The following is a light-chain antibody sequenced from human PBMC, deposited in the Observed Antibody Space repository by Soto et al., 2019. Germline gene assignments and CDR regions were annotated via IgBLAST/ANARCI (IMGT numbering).Light chain of an antibody. CDR3: QQYNSYPIT. CDR1: QPVNSGY. Sequence: IVLTQSPGTLSLSPGEGATLSCRASQPVNSGYLAWYQQKPGQAPRLLIYDASNRATGIPARFSGSGSGTDFTLTISSLQPDDFATYYCQQYNSYPITFGGGSKVDI. J-gene: IGKJ4*01. V-gene: IGKV3-20*01. CDR2: DAS.